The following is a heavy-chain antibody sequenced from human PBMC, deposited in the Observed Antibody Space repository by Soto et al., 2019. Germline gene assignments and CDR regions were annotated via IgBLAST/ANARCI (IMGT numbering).Heavy chain of an antibody. CDR2: IYYSGST. V-gene: IGHV4-59*01. CDR3: ARGGPGYSLVGYYYYYGMDV. D-gene: IGHD5-18*01. CDR1: GGSISSYY. Sequence: QVQLQESGPGLVKPSETLSLTCTVSGGSISSYYWSWIRQPPGKGLEWIGYIYYSGSTNYNPSLKSRVTISVDTSKNQFSLKLSSVTAADTAVYYCARGGPGYSLVGYYYYYGMDVWGQGTTVTVSS. J-gene: IGHJ6*02.